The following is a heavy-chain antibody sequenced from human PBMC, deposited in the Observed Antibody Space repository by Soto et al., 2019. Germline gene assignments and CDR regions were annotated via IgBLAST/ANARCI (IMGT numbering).Heavy chain of an antibody. Sequence: RASVKVSCKASGGTFSSYAISWVRQAPGQGLEWMGGIIPIFGTANYAQKFQGRVTITADESTSTAYMELSSLRSEDTAVYYCARRHYYDSSGYSNWFDPWGQGTLVTVSS. D-gene: IGHD3-22*01. V-gene: IGHV1-69*13. CDR3: ARRHYYDSSGYSNWFDP. J-gene: IGHJ5*02. CDR2: IIPIFGTA. CDR1: GGTFSSYA.